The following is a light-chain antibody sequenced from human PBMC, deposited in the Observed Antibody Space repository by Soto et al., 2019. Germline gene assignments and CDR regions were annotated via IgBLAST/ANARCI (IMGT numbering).Light chain of an antibody. CDR1: QSIGKW. CDR3: QHYNGH. J-gene: IGKJ4*01. CDR2: DAS. Sequence: DIQMTQSPSILSASVGDGVTTTCRASQSIGKWLAWYQQKPGKAPKVLIYDASTLESGVPSRFSGGRSGTEFTLSISSLQPDDFATYYCQHYNGHFGGGTKVDIK. V-gene: IGKV1-5*01.